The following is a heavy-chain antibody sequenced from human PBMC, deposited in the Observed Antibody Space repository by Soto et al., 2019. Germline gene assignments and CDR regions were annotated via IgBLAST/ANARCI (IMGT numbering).Heavy chain of an antibody. CDR1: GFTFSSSA. CDR2: IVVGSGNT. D-gene: IGHD3-10*01. J-gene: IGHJ4*02. CDR3: ARSSGWTHHFDY. V-gene: IGHV1-58*01. Sequence: SVKVSCKASGFTFSSSALQWVRQARGQRLEWIGWIVVGSGNTNYSQKFQDRVTITRDTSTSTAYMELSSLRSEDTAVYYCARSSGWTHHFDYWGQGTLVTVSS.